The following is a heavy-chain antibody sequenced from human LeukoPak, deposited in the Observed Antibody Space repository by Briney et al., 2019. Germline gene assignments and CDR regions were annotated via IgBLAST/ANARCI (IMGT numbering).Heavy chain of an antibody. CDR2: ISYDGSNK. CDR3: AKSPYQPLDYGDYAYFDY. CDR1: GFTFSSYG. J-gene: IGHJ4*02. Sequence: GGSLRLSCAASGFTFSSYGMHWVRHAPGKGLEWVAVISYDGSNKYYADSVKGRFTISRDNSKNTLYLQMNSLRAEDTAVYYCAKSPYQPLDYGDYAYFDYWGQGTLVTVSS. D-gene: IGHD4-17*01. V-gene: IGHV3-30*18.